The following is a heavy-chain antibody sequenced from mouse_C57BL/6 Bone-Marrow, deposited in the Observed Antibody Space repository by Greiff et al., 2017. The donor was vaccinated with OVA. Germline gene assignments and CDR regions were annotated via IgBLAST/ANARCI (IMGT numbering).Heavy chain of an antibody. D-gene: IGHD1-1*01. CDR2: ISYDGSN. Sequence: EVQLQQSGPGLVKPSQSLSLTCSVTGYSITSGYYWNWIRQFPGNKLEWMGYISYDGSNNYNPSLKNRISITRDTSKNQFFLKLNSVTTEDTATYYCARGGFTTFVDYWGQGTSVTVSS. CDR3: ARGGFTTFVDY. V-gene: IGHV3-6*01. CDR1: GYSITSGYY. J-gene: IGHJ4*01.